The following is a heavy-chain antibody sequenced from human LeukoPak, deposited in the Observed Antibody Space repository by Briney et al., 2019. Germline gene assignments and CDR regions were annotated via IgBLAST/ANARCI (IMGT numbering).Heavy chain of an antibody. CDR1: GTTFGDYA. D-gene: IGHD5-12*01. J-gene: IGHJ4*02. CDR3: TTGMVATTIDY. CDR2: IRSKRNGGTT. V-gene: IGHV3-49*04. Sequence: GGSLRLSCAASGTTFGDYAMSWVRQAPGKGLVWVGFIRSKRNGGTTDHAASVKGRFTISRDDSRNIAYLQMNSLKTEDTAVYYCTTGMVATTIDYWGQGTLVTVSS.